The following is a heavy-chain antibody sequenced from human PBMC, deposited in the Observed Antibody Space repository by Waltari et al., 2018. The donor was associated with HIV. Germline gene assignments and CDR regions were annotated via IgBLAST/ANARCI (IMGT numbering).Heavy chain of an antibody. J-gene: IGHJ5*02. CDR1: GSALSSRTHSY. V-gene: IGHV4-39*02. CDR3: VREAGSTWSNWFDL. D-gene: IGHD6-13*01. Sequence: QLQLQESGPRLLKPSETLSLTCTVSGSALSSRTHSYVAWIRRPPGKGLEGIATVYYTGTNYYNRSLKSRVTISADTSKNHVYLSLISVTAADTAVYYCVREAGSTWSNWFDLWGQGALVTVST. CDR2: VYYTGTN.